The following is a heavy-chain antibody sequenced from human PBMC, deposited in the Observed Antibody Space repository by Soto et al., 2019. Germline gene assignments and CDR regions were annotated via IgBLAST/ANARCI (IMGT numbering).Heavy chain of an antibody. CDR3: ARDPVGGNWFDP. CDR1: GYTFTSYG. CDR2: INPYNGNT. J-gene: IGHJ5*02. D-gene: IGHD1-26*01. V-gene: IGHV1-18*01. Sequence: QVQLVQSGAEVKKPGASVKVSCKASGYTFTSYGISWVRQAPGQGLEWMGWINPYNGNTTYAQKIQGRGTMTTDTATRTAYKEQLSLRSDDTAVYYCARDPVGGNWFDPWGQGTMVTVSS.